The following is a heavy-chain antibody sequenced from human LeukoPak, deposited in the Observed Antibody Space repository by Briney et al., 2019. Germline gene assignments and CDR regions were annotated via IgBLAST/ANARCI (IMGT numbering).Heavy chain of an antibody. J-gene: IGHJ4*02. CDR3: ARQGPFGDLDY. Sequence: SGRSLRLSCAASGFAFDDFAMHWVRQAPGKGLEWVSAISWNSGTIAYTDSVKGRFTISRDDAKNSLYLQMNSLRAEDTAMYYCARQGPFGDLDYWGQGTLVTVSS. V-gene: IGHV3-9*01. CDR1: GFAFDDFA. CDR2: ISWNSGTI. D-gene: IGHD4-17*01.